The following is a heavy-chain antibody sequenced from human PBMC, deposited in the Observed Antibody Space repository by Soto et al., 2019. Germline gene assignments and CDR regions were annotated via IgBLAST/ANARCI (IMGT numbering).Heavy chain of an antibody. Sequence: EVQLLESGGGLVQPGGSLRLSCAASGFTFSSYAMSWVRQAPGKGLEWVSAISGSGGSTYYADSVKGRFTISRDNSKSTLYLQMNSLRAEDKAVYYCANPSGSYPYYFDYWGQGTLVTVSS. CDR1: GFTFSSYA. J-gene: IGHJ4*02. CDR2: ISGSGGST. V-gene: IGHV3-23*01. CDR3: ANPSGSYPYYFDY. D-gene: IGHD1-26*01.